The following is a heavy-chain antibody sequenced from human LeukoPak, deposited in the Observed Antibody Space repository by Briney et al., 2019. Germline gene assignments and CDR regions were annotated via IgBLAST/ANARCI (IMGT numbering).Heavy chain of an antibody. Sequence: GGSLRLSCAASGFTFSNHAMSWVRQTPGKGLQWVSVISGSGRTTEYADSVKGRFTISRDNSNNTLSLQMNSMRVEDTAIYYCAKNVVVKRYIDYWGQGTLVTVSS. CDR2: ISGSGRTT. CDR1: GFTFSNHA. D-gene: IGHD2-15*01. J-gene: IGHJ4*02. V-gene: IGHV3-23*01. CDR3: AKNVVVKRYIDY.